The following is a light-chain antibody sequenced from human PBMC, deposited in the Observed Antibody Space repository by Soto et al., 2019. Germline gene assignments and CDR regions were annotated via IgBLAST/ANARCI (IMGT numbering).Light chain of an antibody. Sequence: EVVLTQSPGTLSLSPGERATLSCRASQSVSTNYLAWYQQKPGQAPRPLIYGASIRATGIPDRFSGSGSGTDFTLTISRLESEDFAVYYCQQYGNLLWTFGQGTKVDIK. J-gene: IGKJ1*01. V-gene: IGKV3-20*01. CDR3: QQYGNLLWT. CDR1: QSVSTNY. CDR2: GAS.